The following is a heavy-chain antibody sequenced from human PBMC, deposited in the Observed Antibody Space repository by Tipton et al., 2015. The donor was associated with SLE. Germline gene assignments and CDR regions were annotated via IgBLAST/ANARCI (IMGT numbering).Heavy chain of an antibody. D-gene: IGHD3-22*01. J-gene: IGHJ3*02. CDR2: IYPGDSDT. V-gene: IGHV5-51*03. Sequence: VQLVQSGAEVKKPGESLKISCKASRYTFTNYWIGWVRQMPGKGLEWMGIIYPGDSDTIYSPSFQGQVTISADNSITTAFLQWNSTKASDTAMYYCARITSNGYYYGAFDIWGQGTMVTVSS. CDR3: ARITSNGYYYGAFDI. CDR1: RYTFTNYW.